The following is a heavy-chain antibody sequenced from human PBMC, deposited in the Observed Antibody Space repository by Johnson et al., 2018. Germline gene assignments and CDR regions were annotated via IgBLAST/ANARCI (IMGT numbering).Heavy chain of an antibody. CDR1: GGTFSSYT. CDR2: IIPILGIA. Sequence: QVQLVESGAEVKKPGSSVKVSCKASGGTFSSYTISWVRQAPGQGLEWMVRIIPILGIANYAQKFQGRVTITADKSTSTAYMELSSLRSEDTAVYYCARGHSSGWAEYFQHWGQGSLVTVSS. D-gene: IGHD6-19*01. CDR3: ARGHSSGWAEYFQH. J-gene: IGHJ1*01. V-gene: IGHV1-69*02.